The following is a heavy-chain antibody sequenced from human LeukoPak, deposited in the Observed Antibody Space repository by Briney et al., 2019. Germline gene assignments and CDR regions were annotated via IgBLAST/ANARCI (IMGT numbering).Heavy chain of an antibody. V-gene: IGHV4-59*11. D-gene: IGHD6-13*01. CDR2: IYYSGST. Sequence: SETLSLTCTVSGGSISSHYWSWIRQPPGKGLEWIGYIYYSGSTNYNPSLKSRVTISVDTSKNQFSLKLSSVTAADTAVYYCARMQQLGYYYHYYMDVWGKGTTVTVSS. J-gene: IGHJ6*03. CDR3: ARMQQLGYYYHYYMDV. CDR1: GGSISSHY.